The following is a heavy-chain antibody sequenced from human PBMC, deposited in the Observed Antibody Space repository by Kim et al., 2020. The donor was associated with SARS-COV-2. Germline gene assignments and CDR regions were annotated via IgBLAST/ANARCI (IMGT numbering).Heavy chain of an antibody. Sequence: GGSLRLSCAASGFTFDDYAMHWVRQAPGKGLEWVSGISWNSGSIGYADSVKGRFTFSRDNAKNSLYLQMNSLRAEDTAFYYCAKDMSGGGKLERAYYYY. V-gene: IGHV3-9*01. CDR2: ISWNSGSI. D-gene: IGHD1-1*01. CDR3: AKDMSGGGKLERAYYYY. CDR1: GFTFDDYA. J-gene: IGHJ6*01.